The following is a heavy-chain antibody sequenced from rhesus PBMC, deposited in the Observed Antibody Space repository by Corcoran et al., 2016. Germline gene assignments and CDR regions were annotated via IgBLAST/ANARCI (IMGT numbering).Heavy chain of an antibody. Sequence: QVQLQESGPGVVKPSETLSLTCAVSGGSISGYYLWSWIRQPPGKGLEWIGYIYGGSGSTSYNPSLKSRVIISIDTSKNQFSLKLSSVTAADTAVYYCARDLEYSSWWYFDYWDQGVLVTVSS. CDR3: ARDLEYSSWWYFDY. J-gene: IGHJ4*01. CDR1: GGSISGYYL. CDR2: IYGGSGST. D-gene: IGHD6-13*01. V-gene: IGHV4S7*01.